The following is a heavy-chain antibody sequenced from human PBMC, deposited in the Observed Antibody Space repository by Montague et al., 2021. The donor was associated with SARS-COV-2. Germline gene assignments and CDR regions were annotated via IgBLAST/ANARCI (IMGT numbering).Heavy chain of an antibody. D-gene: IGHD2-2*01. J-gene: IGHJ6*02. CDR3: TREGYQVLWSDYYYYGMDV. V-gene: IGHV4-34*01. CDR1: GGSFSGYY. CDR2: INHSGST. Sequence: SETLSLTCAVYGGSFSGYYWSWIRQPPGKGLEWIGEINHSGSTNYNPSLKSRVTISVDTSKNQFSLKLSSVTAADTAVYYCTREGYQVLWSDYYYYGMDVWGQGTPGTGSS.